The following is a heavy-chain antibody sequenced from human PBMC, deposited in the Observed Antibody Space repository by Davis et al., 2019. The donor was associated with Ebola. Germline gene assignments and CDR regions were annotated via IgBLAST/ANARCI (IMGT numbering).Heavy chain of an antibody. D-gene: IGHD1-26*01. CDR1: GFTFNSYA. J-gene: IGHJ3*02. CDR2: ISGSSGRT. V-gene: IGHV3-23*01. Sequence: GGSLRLSCAASGFTFNSYAMNWFRRAPGKGLQWVSGISGSSGRTYYANSVKGRFTISRDNMKNILFLQLNSLRAEDTALYYCARRTLWEAFDIWGQGTMVTVSS. CDR3: ARRTLWEAFDI.